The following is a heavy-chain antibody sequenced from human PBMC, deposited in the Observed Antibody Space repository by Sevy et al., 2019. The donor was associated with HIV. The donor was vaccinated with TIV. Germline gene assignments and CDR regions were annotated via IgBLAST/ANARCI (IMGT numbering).Heavy chain of an antibody. CDR2: YSGST. CDR1: GGSISSYY. V-gene: IGHV4-59*01. J-gene: IGHJ4*02. Sequence: SETLSLTCSVSGGSISSYYWSWIRQPTGKGLEWIDYSGSTSYNSSLKSRVTISVDRSKNQFSLKLRSVTAADTAIYYCARVRYTYGFPIFFDYWGQGILVTVSS. CDR3: ARVRYTYGFPIFFDY. D-gene: IGHD5-18*01.